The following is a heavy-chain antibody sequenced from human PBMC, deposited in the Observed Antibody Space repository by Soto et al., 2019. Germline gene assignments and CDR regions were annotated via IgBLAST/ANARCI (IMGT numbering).Heavy chain of an antibody. CDR3: HYGSGSSANYYYYGMDV. Sequence: SETLSLTCTVSGGSISSSSYYWGWIRQPPGKGLEWIGSIYYSGSTYYNPSLKSRVTISVDTSKNQFSLKLSSVTAADTAVYYCHYGSGSSANYYYYGMDVWGQGPTV. D-gene: IGHD3-10*01. V-gene: IGHV4-39*01. J-gene: IGHJ6*02. CDR2: IYYSGST. CDR1: GGSISSSSYY.